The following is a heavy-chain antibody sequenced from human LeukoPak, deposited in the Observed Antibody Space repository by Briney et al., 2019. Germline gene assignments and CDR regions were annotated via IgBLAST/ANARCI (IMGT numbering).Heavy chain of an antibody. CDR1: GGTFSSYA. CDR2: IIPIFGTA. V-gene: IGHV1-69*05. D-gene: IGHD3-22*01. J-gene: IGHJ3*02. Sequence: SVKVSCKASGGTFSSYAISWVRQAPGQGLEWMGRIIPIFGTADYAQKFQGRVTITTDESTSTAYMELSSLRSEDTAVYYCARSSASDDAFDIWGQGTMVTVSS. CDR3: ARSSASDDAFDI.